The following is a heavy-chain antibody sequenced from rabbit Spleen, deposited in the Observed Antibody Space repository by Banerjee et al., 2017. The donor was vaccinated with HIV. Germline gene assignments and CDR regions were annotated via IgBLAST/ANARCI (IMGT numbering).Heavy chain of an antibody. D-gene: IGHD4-1*01. CDR2: INTATGKG. CDR1: GFDFSSYG. J-gene: IGHJ4*01. CDR3: ARDLAGIIGWNFYL. V-gene: IGHV1S45*01. Sequence: QEQLTETGGGLVQPGGSLTLSCKASGFDFSSYGVSWVRQAPGKGLEWIACINTATGKGVYANWAKGRFTISKSSSTTVTLQMTSLTAADTATYFCARDLAGIIGWNFYLWGPGHPGHRL.